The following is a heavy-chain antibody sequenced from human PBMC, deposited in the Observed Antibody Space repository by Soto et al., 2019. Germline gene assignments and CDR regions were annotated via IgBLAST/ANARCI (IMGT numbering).Heavy chain of an antibody. CDR2: INIDCSSI. J-gene: IGHJ4*02. CDR3: ARLSVSGSQTFDY. CDR1: GFTFNDYW. Sequence: GGSLRLSCAASGFTFNDYWMHWVRQAPGKGLVWVSRINIDCSSITYANSVKGRFTISRDKAKSTLYLQMNSLRVEDTAVYFCARLSVSGSQTFDYWGQGALVTVSS. V-gene: IGHV3-74*01. D-gene: IGHD6-19*01.